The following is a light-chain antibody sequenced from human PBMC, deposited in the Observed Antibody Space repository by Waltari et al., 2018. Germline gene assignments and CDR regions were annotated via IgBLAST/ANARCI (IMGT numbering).Light chain of an antibody. CDR1: SSDIGDYDY. CDR2: EVI. CDR3: CSYAGTNNFYV. J-gene: IGLJ1*01. Sequence: QSALTQPPSASGSPGESVTIPCTGTSSDIGDYDYVSWYQQHPGKAPKLMIYEVIKRPSGVPDRFSGSKSGNTASLTVSGLQAEDEAEYYCCSYAGTNNFYVFGTGTKVTVL. V-gene: IGLV2-8*01.